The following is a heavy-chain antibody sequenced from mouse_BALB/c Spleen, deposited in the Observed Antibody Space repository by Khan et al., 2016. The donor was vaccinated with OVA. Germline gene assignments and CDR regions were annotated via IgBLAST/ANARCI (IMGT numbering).Heavy chain of an antibody. J-gene: IGHJ3*01. V-gene: IGHV1-77*01. Sequence: QVQLKESGAELARPGASVKLSCKASGYTFTDFYINWVKQRTGQGLEWIGEISPGSGDTFYNERFKDKATLTADTSSNQAYMQLSSLTSAASAVXFCARRNYCGYTFAYWGQGTLVTVSA. D-gene: IGHD1-2*01. CDR2: ISPGSGDT. CDR3: ARRNYCGYTFAY. CDR1: GYTFTDFY.